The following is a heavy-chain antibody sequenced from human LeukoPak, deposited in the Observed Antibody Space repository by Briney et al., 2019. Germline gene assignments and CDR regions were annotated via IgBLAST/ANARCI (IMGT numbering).Heavy chain of an antibody. J-gene: IGHJ5*02. CDR2: IYTSGNT. Sequence: SETLSLTCTVSGGSISSYYWSWIRQPAGKGLEWIGRIYTSGNTNYNPSLKSRVTISVDKSKNQFSLKLSSVTAADTAVYYCARAMVGATMNWFDPWGQGTLVTVSS. D-gene: IGHD1-26*01. V-gene: IGHV4-4*07. CDR3: ARAMVGATMNWFDP. CDR1: GGSISSYY.